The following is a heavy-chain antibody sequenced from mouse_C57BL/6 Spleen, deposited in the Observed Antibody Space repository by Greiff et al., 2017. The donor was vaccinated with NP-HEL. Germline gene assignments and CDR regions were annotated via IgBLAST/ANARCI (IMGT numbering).Heavy chain of an antibody. CDR1: GYTFTSYW. J-gene: IGHJ2*01. V-gene: IGHV1-61*01. D-gene: IGHD1-1*01. Sequence: QVQLQQPGAELVRPGSSVKLSCKASGYTFTSYWMDWVKQRSGQGLEWIGNIYPSDSETHYNQKFKDKATLTVDKSSSTAYMQLSSLTSEDSAVYYCAHITTVVAHFDYWGQGTTLTVSS. CDR3: AHITTVVAHFDY. CDR2: IYPSDSET.